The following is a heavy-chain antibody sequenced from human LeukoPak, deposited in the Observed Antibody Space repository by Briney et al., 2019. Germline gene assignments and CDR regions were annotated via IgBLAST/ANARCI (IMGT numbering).Heavy chain of an antibody. J-gene: IGHJ3*02. CDR1: GGSISSYY. D-gene: IGHD2-2*01. V-gene: IGHV4-4*07. Sequence: SETLSLTCTVSGGSISSYYWSWVRQPAGKGLEWIGRIYTSGSTNYNPSLTSRVTMSVDTSKNQFSLKLRSVTDADAAVYYCARYVCSSTSCYFAFDIWGQGTMVTVSS. CDR2: IYTSGST. CDR3: ARYVCSSTSCYFAFDI.